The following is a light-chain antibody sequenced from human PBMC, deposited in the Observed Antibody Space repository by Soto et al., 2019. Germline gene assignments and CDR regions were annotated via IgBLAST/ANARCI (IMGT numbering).Light chain of an antibody. CDR3: VAWDDSLSGLV. CDR1: SANIGTNF. J-gene: IGLJ1*01. Sequence: QSVLTQPPSASGTPGQRVTISCSGRSANIGTNFVCWYQQLPGTAPKLLIYSNNQRPSGVPDRFSGSKSGTSASLAISGLRSEDEANHYCVAWDDSLSGLVFGTGTKVTVL. V-gene: IGLV1-47*02. CDR2: SNN.